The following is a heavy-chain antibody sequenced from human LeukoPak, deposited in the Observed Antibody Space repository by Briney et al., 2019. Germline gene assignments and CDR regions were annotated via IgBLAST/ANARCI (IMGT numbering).Heavy chain of an antibody. V-gene: IGHV4-30-2*01. CDR1: GGSISSGGYY. D-gene: IGHD2-2*01. CDR2: IYHSGST. Sequence: PSQTLSLTCTVSGGSISSGGYYWTWIRQPPGKGLEWIGYIYHSGSTYYNPSLKSRVTMSVDTSKNQFSLKLSSVTAADTAVYYCARVSCSSTSCYAEFDYWGQGTLVTVSS. J-gene: IGHJ4*02. CDR3: ARVSCSSTSCYAEFDY.